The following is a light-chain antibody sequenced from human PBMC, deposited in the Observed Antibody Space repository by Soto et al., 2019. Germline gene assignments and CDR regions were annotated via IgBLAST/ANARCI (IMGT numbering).Light chain of an antibody. Sequence: EIVLTQSPATLSLSPGERATLSCRASQSVSSYLAWYQQKPGQAPRLLIYDASDRATGIPARVSGSGSGTDCTLTISSLEPEDFAVYYCQQRSNWPPVFTFGPGTKVDIK. CDR3: QQRSNWPPVFT. CDR2: DAS. CDR1: QSVSSY. J-gene: IGKJ3*01. V-gene: IGKV3-11*01.